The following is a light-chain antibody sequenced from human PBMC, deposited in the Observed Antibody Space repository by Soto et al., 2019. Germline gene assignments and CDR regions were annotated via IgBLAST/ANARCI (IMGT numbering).Light chain of an antibody. CDR2: AAS. CDR3: QQSYSTPLT. J-gene: IGKJ1*01. CDR1: QSISSY. V-gene: IGKV1-39*01. Sequence: DIQMTQSPSSLSASVGDRVTITCRASQSISSYLNWYQQKPGTAPKLLIYAASSLQSGVPSRFSGSGSGTDFTLTISRLQPEDFATYYCQQSYSTPLTFGPGTKVEIK.